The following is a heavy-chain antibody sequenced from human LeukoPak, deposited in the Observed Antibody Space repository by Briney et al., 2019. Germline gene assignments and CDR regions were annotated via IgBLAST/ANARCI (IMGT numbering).Heavy chain of an antibody. CDR2: ISSSSSYI. CDR3: VRDNPRQQGFAY. Sequence: KPGGSLRLSCAASGFTFSSYSMSWVRQAPGKGLGWVSSISSSSSYIYYADSVKGRFTISRDNAKNSLYLQMNSLRAEDTAVYYCVRDNPRQQGFAYWGRGTLVTVSS. V-gene: IGHV3-21*04. CDR1: GFTFSSYS. J-gene: IGHJ4*02. D-gene: IGHD6-13*01.